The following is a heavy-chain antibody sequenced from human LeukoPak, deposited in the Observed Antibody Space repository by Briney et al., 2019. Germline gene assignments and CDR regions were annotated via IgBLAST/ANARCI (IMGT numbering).Heavy chain of an antibody. CDR1: GGSISSSSYY. CDR2: IYTSGST. J-gene: IGHJ5*02. D-gene: IGHD6-13*01. V-gene: IGHV4-61*05. Sequence: PSETLSLTCTVSGGSISSSSYYWGWIRQPPGKGLEWIGYIYTSGSTNYNPSLKSRVTISVDTSKNQFSLKLSSVTAADTAVYYCARQSIAAAGRAYNWFDPWGQGTLVTVSS. CDR3: ARQSIAAAGRAYNWFDP.